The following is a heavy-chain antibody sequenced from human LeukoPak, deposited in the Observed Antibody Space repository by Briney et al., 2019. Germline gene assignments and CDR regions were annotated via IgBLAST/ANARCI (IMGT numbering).Heavy chain of an antibody. Sequence: GGSLRLSCAASGFTFDDYAMHWVRQPPGKGLEWVSGIGWSSGTIGYADSVKGRFTISRDNAKNPLYLQMNSLRAEDTALYYCVKDRAYDSSWLFDYWGQGTLVTVSS. CDR1: GFTFDDYA. J-gene: IGHJ4*02. CDR2: IGWSSGTI. D-gene: IGHD6-13*01. V-gene: IGHV3-9*01. CDR3: VKDRAYDSSWLFDY.